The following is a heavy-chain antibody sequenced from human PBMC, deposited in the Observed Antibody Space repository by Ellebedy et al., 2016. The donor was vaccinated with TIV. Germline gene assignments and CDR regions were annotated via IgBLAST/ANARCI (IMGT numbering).Heavy chain of an antibody. V-gene: IGHV5-51*01. Sequence: GESLRISCKGSGYNFTKFWIGWVRQMPGKGLEWMGIIYPDDSDTRYSPSFRGLVTISADKSSSTAFLQWSSLNASDTAIYYCARRYYGNNSGFYVDSWGQGTRVTVSS. D-gene: IGHD1-26*01. CDR2: IYPDDSDT. CDR3: ARRYYGNNSGFYVDS. CDR1: GYNFTKFW. J-gene: IGHJ4*02.